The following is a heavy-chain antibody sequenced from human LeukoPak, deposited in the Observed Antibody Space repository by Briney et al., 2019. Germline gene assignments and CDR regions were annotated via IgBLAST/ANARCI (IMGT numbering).Heavy chain of an antibody. J-gene: IGHJ4*02. V-gene: IGHV3-64*01. CDR1: GFAFSSYA. CDR3: ARDQGIAVAAPGY. Sequence: GGSLRLSCAASGFAFSSYAMHWVRQAPGKGLEYVSAISSNGGSTYYANSVKGRFTISRDNSKNTLYLQMGSLRAEDMAVYYCARDQGIAVAAPGYWGQGTLVTVSS. D-gene: IGHD6-19*01. CDR2: ISSNGGST.